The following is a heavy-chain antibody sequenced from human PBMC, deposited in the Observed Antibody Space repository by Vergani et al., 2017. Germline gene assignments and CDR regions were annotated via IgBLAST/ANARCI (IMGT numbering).Heavy chain of an antibody. CDR2: IYHSGST. J-gene: IGHJ6*02. CDR1: GGSISSSNW. Sequence: QVQLQESGPGLVKPPGTPSLTCAVSGGSISSSNWWSWVRQPPGKGLQWIGEIYHSGSTNYNPSLKSRVTISVDKSKNQFSLKLSSVTAADTAVYYCARALKLRYSPFGDYYYYGMDVWGQGTTVTVSS. CDR3: ARALKLRYSPFGDYYYYGMDV. V-gene: IGHV4-4*03. D-gene: IGHD3-9*01.